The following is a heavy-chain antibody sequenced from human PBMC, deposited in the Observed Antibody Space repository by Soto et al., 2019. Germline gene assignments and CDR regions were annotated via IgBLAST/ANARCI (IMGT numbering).Heavy chain of an antibody. J-gene: IGHJ5*02. CDR2: ISAYNGNT. CDR3: ARWVDCSGGSCYPNWFDP. D-gene: IGHD2-15*01. Sequence: GASVKGSCKASGYTFTSYGISWVRQAPGQGLEWMGWISAYNGNTNYAQKLQGRVTMTTDTSTSTAYMELRSLRSDDTAVYYCARWVDCSGGSCYPNWFDPWGQGTLVTVSS. CDR1: GYTFTSYG. V-gene: IGHV1-18*04.